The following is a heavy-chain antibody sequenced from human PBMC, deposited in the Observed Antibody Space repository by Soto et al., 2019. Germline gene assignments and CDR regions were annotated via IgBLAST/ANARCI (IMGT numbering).Heavy chain of an antibody. CDR1: GGSISSGGYY. V-gene: IGHV4-31*03. D-gene: IGHD3-10*01. J-gene: IGHJ4*02. Sequence: PSETLSLTCTVSGGSISSGGYYWSWIRQHPGKGLERIGYIYYSGSTYYNPSLKSRVTISVDTSKNQFSLKLSSVTAADTAVYYCARESSGSYLGKYYFDYWGQGTLVTVSS. CDR3: ARESSGSYLGKYYFDY. CDR2: IYYSGST.